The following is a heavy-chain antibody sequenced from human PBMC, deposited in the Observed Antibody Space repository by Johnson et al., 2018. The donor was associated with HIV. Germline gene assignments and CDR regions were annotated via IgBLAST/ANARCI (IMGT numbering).Heavy chain of an antibody. CDR3: ATGASSTWSLGALDI. V-gene: IGHV3-72*01. D-gene: IGHD6-13*01. CDR1: GFTFTDHY. Sequence: VQLVESGGGLVQPGGSLRLSCAASGFTFTDHYMDWVRQAPGKGLEWVGRTRNKAHSYTTEYAASVTGRFTISRDDSKNSLYLQMNSLKSEDTAVYYCATGASSTWSLGALDIWGQGTMVTVSS. CDR2: TRNKAHSYTT. J-gene: IGHJ3*02.